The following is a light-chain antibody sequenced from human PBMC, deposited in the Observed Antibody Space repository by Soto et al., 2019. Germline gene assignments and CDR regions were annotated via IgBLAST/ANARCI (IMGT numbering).Light chain of an antibody. Sequence: QSVLTQPPSVSGAPGQRVTISCTGSSSNIGAGYDVHWYQQLPGTAPKLLIYGNSNRPSGVPDRFSGSKSGPSASLAITGLQAEEEADYSCQSYDSSLSGYVVFGGGTKLTVL. J-gene: IGLJ2*01. V-gene: IGLV1-40*01. CDR1: SSNIGAGYD. CDR3: QSYDSSLSGYVV. CDR2: GNS.